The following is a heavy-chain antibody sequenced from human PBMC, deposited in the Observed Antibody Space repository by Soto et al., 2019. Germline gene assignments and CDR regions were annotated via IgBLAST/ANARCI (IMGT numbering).Heavy chain of an antibody. CDR3: ARQMGISGYDPLDY. Sequence: GGSLRLSCIASGFTFSRYAFHWVRQAPGKGPEWVAVTAYDESEKYYGDSVKGRFTISRDNVKNTLFLQMNSLRPEDMAVYYCARQMGISGYDPLDYWGQGTLVTVSS. J-gene: IGHJ4*02. CDR1: GFTFSRYA. CDR2: TAYDESEK. D-gene: IGHD5-12*01. V-gene: IGHV3-30-3*01.